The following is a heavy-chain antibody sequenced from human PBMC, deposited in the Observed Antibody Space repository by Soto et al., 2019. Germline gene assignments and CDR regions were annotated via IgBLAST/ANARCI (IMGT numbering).Heavy chain of an antibody. Sequence: QVQLQESGPGLVKPSETLSLTCTVSGVSISSYYWSWIRQPPGKGLEWIGYIYYSGSTNYNPSLKSRVTISVDTSKNQFSLKLSSVTAADTAVYYCARLWFGEPVDYWGQGTLVTVSS. D-gene: IGHD3-10*01. CDR2: IYYSGST. CDR1: GVSISSYY. J-gene: IGHJ4*02. CDR3: ARLWFGEPVDY. V-gene: IGHV4-59*08.